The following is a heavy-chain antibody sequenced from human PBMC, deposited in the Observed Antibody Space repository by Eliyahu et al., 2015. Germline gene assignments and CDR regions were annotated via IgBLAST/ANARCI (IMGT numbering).Heavy chain of an antibody. J-gene: IGHJ5*02. CDR2: ISSSSSYI. V-gene: IGHV3-21*01. CDR3: AGGGRPYSSSSNWFDP. CDR1: GFTFSSYS. D-gene: IGHD6-6*01. Sequence: VQLVESGGGLVKPGGSLRLSCAASGFTFSSYSMNWVRQAPGKGLEWVSSISSSSSYIYYADSVKGRFTISRDNAKNSLYLQMNSLRAEDTAVYYCAGGGRPYSSSSNWFDPWGQGTLVTVSS.